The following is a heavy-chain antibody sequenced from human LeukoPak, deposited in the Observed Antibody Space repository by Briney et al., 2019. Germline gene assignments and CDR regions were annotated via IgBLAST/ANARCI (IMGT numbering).Heavy chain of an antibody. CDR2: INPNSGGT. CDR3: AGYCSSTSCYTDQFDY. D-gene: IGHD2-2*02. Sequence: GASVKVSCKASGYTFTGYYMHWVRQAPGQGLEWMGWINPNSGGTNYAQKFQGRVTMTRDTSISTAYMELSRLRSDDTAVYYCAGYCSSTSCYTDQFDYWGQGTLVTVSS. CDR1: GYTFTGYY. J-gene: IGHJ4*02. V-gene: IGHV1-2*02.